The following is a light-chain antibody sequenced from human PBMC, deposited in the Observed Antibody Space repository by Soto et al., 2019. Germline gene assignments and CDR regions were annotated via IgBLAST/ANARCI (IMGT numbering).Light chain of an antibody. J-gene: IGLJ3*02. CDR1: VLAKKY. Sequence: SYELTQPSSVSVSPGQTARITCSGDVLAKKYARWFQQKPGQAPVLVIYKDSERPSGISERFSGSSSGTTVTLTISGAQVEDEADYYCYSAADNINWVFGGGTKLTVL. CDR3: YSAADNINWV. CDR2: KDS. V-gene: IGLV3-27*01.